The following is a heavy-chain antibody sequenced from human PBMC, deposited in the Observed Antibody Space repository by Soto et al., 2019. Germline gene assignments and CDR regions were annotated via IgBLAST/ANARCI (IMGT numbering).Heavy chain of an antibody. Sequence: SETLSLTGTVSGGSISSYYWSWIRQPPGKGLEWIGYIYYSGITNYNPSLKSRITISVDTSKNQFSLKLSSLTAADAAVYYCATELPAAIRGNQEPYFEPCGQGTLVTFSS. CDR2: IYYSGIT. V-gene: IGHV4-59*01. CDR3: ATELPAAIRGNQEPYFEP. J-gene: IGHJ5*02. D-gene: IGHD2-2*02. CDR1: GGSISSYY.